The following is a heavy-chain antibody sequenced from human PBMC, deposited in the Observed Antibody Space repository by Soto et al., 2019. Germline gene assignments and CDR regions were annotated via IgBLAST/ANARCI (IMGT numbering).Heavy chain of an antibody. D-gene: IGHD2-15*01. CDR1: GFTFISYA. Sequence: GGSLRLSCSASGFTFISYAMSWVRQSPGKGLEWVSAISGSGGSTYYADSVKGRFTISRDNSKNTLYLQMNSLRAEDTAVYYCAKEIKGGSPGRAFSDWGQGTLVTVSS. V-gene: IGHV3-23*01. J-gene: IGHJ4*02. CDR3: AKEIKGGSPGRAFSD. CDR2: ISGSGGST.